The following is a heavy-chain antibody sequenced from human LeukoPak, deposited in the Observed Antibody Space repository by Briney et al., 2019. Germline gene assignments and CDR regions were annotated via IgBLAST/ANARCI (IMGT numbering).Heavy chain of an antibody. V-gene: IGHV4-61*02. J-gene: IGHJ3*02. CDR2: IYTSGST. D-gene: IGHD5-24*01. CDR1: GVSISSGTYY. Sequence: PSQTLSLTCTVSGVSISSGTYYWSWIRQPAGQGLEWIGRIYTSGSTNYNPSLKSRVSISVDTSKNQFSLILSSVTAADTAVYYCASDVEMTTLAAFDMWGNRALVTVSS. CDR3: ASDVEMTTLAAFDM.